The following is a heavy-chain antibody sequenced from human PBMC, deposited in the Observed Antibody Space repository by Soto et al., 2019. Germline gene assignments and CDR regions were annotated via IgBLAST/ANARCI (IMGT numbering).Heavy chain of an antibody. CDR3: ARGRYGDY. D-gene: IGHD1-1*01. V-gene: IGHV1-18*01. CDR1: GYAFTTYG. J-gene: IGHJ4*02. CDR2: ISAHNGNT. Sequence: QVHLVQSGAEVKKPGASVKVSCEGSGYAFTTYGITWVRQAPGQGLEWMGWISAHNGNTNYAQKLQGRVTVTRETPPSTAYMELRSLRSDDTAVYYCARGRYGDYWGQGAVVTVSS.